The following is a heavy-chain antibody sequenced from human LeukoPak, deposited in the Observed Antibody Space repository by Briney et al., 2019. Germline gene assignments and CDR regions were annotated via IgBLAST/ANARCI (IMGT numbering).Heavy chain of an antibody. J-gene: IGHJ4*02. Sequence: SETLSLTCTVSGGSIGSSPYYWGWIRQPPGKGLEWIGNIYYSGSTYYNPSLKTRVTTSVDTSKNQFSLKLTSVTAADTAVYYCARHASVDGNWPRPLDYWGQGSLVTVSS. D-gene: IGHD6-19*01. CDR3: ARHASVDGNWPRPLDY. CDR1: GGSIGSSPYY. CDR2: IYYSGST. V-gene: IGHV4-39*01.